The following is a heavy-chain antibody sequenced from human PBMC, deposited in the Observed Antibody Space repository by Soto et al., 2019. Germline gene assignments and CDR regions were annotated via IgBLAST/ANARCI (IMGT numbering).Heavy chain of an antibody. V-gene: IGHV3-48*01. J-gene: IGHJ2*01. Sequence: EVRLVESGGGLVQPGGSLRLSCAASGFTFSSYSMNWVRQAPGKGLEWVSYISSSSSTIYYADSVKGRFTISRDNAKNSLYLQMNSLRAEDTAVYYCARKRGDIVVVPAAIGYFDLWGRGTLVTVSS. D-gene: IGHD2-2*01. CDR1: GFTFSSYS. CDR3: ARKRGDIVVVPAAIGYFDL. CDR2: ISSSSSTI.